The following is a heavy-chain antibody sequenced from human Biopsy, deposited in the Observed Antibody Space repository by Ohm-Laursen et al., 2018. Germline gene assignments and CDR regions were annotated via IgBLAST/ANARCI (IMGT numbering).Heavy chain of an antibody. V-gene: IGHV1-2*02. J-gene: IGHJ6*02. CDR2: INPNSGNA. CDR3: ARVPAYPSIDGYYGLDL. CDR1: GYTFAGYY. Sequence: ASVKVSCNASGYTFAGYYLHWVRQAPGHGLEWMGRINPNSGNANYAQSFQGRLTVTRDTSISTAYMELTSLTFDDTAIYYCARVPAYPSIDGYYGLDLWGQGTTVIVSS. D-gene: IGHD3-9*01.